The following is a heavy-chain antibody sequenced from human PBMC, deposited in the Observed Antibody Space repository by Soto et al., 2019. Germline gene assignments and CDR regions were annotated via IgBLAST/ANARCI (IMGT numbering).Heavy chain of an antibody. D-gene: IGHD2-2*01. J-gene: IGHJ3*02. V-gene: IGHV4-59*08. CDR3: ARHGAVPAAGPFFDI. Sequence: SETLSLTCTVSGCSISSYYWSWIRQPPGKGLEWIGYIYYSGSTNYNPSLKSRVTISVDTSKNQFSLKLSSVTAADTAVYYCARHGAVPAAGPFFDIWGQGTMVT. CDR2: IYYSGST. CDR1: GCSISSYY.